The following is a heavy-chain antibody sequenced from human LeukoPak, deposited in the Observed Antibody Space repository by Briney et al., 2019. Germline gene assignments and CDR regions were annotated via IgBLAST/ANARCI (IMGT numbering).Heavy chain of an antibody. J-gene: IGHJ4*02. D-gene: IGHD1-7*01. CDR2: IYPGDSDT. CDR1: GYNFTNYW. CDR3: ARRLGTGTPEY. Sequence: GESLKISCKGSGYNFTNYWIGWVRQMPGKGLEWMGLIYPGDSDTRYGPSFQGQVTISADTSIATAYLQWSSLKASDSAMYYCARRLGTGTPEYWGQGTLVTVSS. V-gene: IGHV5-51*01.